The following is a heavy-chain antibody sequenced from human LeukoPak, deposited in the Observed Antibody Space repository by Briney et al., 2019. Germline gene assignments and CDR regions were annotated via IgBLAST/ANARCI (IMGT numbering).Heavy chain of an antibody. D-gene: IGHD3-10*01. CDR3: ARRYYYNLGSFPFDF. J-gene: IGHJ4*02. CDR1: GGPFSGYF. CDR2: IHNSGTT. Sequence: SETLSLTCAVSGGPFSGYFWSWIRQSSGKGLEWIGEIHNSGTTSYNPSLNSRVTISEDTSKNQFYLNLSSVTAADTAVYYCARRYYYNLGSFPFDFWGQGTLVTVSS. V-gene: IGHV4-34*01.